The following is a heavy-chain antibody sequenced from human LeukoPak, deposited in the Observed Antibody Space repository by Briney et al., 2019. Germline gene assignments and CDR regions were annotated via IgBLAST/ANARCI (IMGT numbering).Heavy chain of an antibody. CDR1: GFTFSSYA. CDR3: ARDRVGATDYFDY. J-gene: IGHJ4*02. V-gene: IGHV3-30-3*01. D-gene: IGHD1-26*01. Sequence: GGSLRLSCAASGFTFSSYAMHWVRQAPGKGLEWVAVISYDGSNKYYADSVKGRFTISRDNSKKALYLQMNSLRAVDTAVYYCARDRVGATDYFDYWGQGTLVTVSS. CDR2: ISYDGSNK.